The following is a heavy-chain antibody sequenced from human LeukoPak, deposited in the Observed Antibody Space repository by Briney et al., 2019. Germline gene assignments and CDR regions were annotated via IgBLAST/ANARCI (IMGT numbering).Heavy chain of an antibody. CDR2: IRYDGSIK. CDR3: AKDRWDLPFDY. D-gene: IGHD1-26*01. J-gene: IGHJ4*02. CDR1: GFTFSRNG. V-gene: IGHV3-30*02. Sequence: GGSLRLSCAASGFTFSRNGMHWVRQARGKGLVWVALIRYDGSIKYYEDSVKGRFTISRDNSQNTLYLQMNSLRAEDTAVYYCAKDRWDLPFDYWGQGTLVTVSS.